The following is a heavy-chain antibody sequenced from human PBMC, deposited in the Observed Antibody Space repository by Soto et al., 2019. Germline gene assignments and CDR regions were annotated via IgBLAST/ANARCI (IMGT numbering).Heavy chain of an antibody. Sequence: ASLKVSCKASGYTFTGYYMHWVRQAPGQGLEWMGWINPNSGGTNYAQKFQGWVTMTRDTSISTAYMELSRLRSDDTAVYYCARSSGVTIFGVVIVYPLGAFDIWGQGTMVTVSS. V-gene: IGHV1-2*04. CDR1: GYTFTGYY. CDR3: ARSSGVTIFGVVIVYPLGAFDI. D-gene: IGHD3-3*01. J-gene: IGHJ3*02. CDR2: INPNSGGT.